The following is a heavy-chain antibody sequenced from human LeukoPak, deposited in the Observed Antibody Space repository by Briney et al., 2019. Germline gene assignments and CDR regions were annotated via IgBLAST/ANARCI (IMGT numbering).Heavy chain of an antibody. Sequence: SETLSLTCAVYGGPFSGYYWSWIRQPPGKGLEWIGEINHSGSTNYNPSLKSRVTISVDTSKNQFSLRLTSVTAADTAVYYCAGGWLPDKNDFWGQGTLVTVSA. D-gene: IGHD5-24*01. J-gene: IGHJ4*02. CDR1: GGPFSGYY. V-gene: IGHV4-34*01. CDR3: AGGWLPDKNDF. CDR2: INHSGST.